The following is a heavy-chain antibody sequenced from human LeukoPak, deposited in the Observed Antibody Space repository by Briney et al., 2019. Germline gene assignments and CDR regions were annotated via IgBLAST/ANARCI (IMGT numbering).Heavy chain of an antibody. CDR1: EFTFSRYW. D-gene: IGHD6-6*01. CDR3: ANLARPLDY. J-gene: IGHJ4*02. V-gene: IGHV3-7*01. CDR2: IKPDGSEK. Sequence: GGSLRLSCAASEFTFSRYWMTWVRQTPRKGLEWVANIKPDGSEKYYVDSVRGRFTISRDNAKNSLHLQMNSLRAEDTAVYYCANLARPLDYWGQGALVTVSS.